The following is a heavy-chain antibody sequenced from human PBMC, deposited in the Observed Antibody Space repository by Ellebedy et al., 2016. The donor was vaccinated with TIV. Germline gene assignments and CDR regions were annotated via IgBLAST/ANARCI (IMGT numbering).Heavy chain of an antibody. CDR2: INPDSGGT. J-gene: IGHJ4*02. Sequence: ASVKVSCKTSGYSLTGHYIHWVRQAPGQGLEWMGWINPDSGGTNYAQKFQGRVTVTRDTSISTGYMELSRLRSDDTAVYYCARDNYDILTGYREFDDWGQGTLVTVSS. CDR1: GYSLTGHY. V-gene: IGHV1-2*02. CDR3: ARDNYDILTGYREFDD. D-gene: IGHD3-9*01.